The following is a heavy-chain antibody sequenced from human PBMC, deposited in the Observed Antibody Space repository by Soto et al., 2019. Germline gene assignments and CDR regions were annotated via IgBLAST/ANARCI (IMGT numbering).Heavy chain of an antibody. CDR2: IWYDGSNK. V-gene: IGHV3-33*01. D-gene: IGHD6-13*01. CDR1: GFTFSSYG. CDR3: ARAAAEDYYYGMDA. Sequence: GGSLRLSCAASGFTFSSYGMHWARQAPGKGLEWVAVIWYDGSNKYYADSVKGRFTISRDNSRNTLYLQMNSLRAEDTAVYYCARAAAEDYYYGMDAWGQGTTVTVSS. J-gene: IGHJ6*02.